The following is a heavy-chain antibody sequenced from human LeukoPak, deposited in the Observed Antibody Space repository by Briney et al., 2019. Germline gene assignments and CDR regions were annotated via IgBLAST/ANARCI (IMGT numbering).Heavy chain of an antibody. D-gene: IGHD3-16*01. V-gene: IGHV4-59*08. CDR3: ARRRSDAYSFDY. CDR2: IYYSGSP. J-gene: IGHJ4*02. Sequence: SETLSLTCSVSGGSISGYYWSWIRQPPGKGLEWIGYIYYSGSPNYNPSLKSRVTISVDTSKNQFSLKLSSVTAADTAVYYCARRRSDAYSFDYWGQGTLVTVSS. CDR1: GGSISGYY.